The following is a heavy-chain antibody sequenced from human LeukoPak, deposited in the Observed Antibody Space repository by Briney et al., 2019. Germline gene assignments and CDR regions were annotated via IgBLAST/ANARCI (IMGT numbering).Heavy chain of an antibody. CDR2: ILYSADNT. Sequence: GGSLRLSCAASGFTFSSYAMHWVRQAPGKGLEWVTLILYSADNTYYADPVKGRFTFSRDKSKNTLYLQMNSLRPEDSAIYYCASDPRDGGQNVWGKGTTVTVSS. J-gene: IGHJ6*04. CDR1: GFTFSSYA. V-gene: IGHV3-30*01. D-gene: IGHD5-24*01. CDR3: ASDPRDGGQNV.